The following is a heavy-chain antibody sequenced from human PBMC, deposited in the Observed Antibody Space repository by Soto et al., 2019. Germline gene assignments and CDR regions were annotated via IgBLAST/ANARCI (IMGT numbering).Heavy chain of an antibody. CDR1: GFTLSSYW. D-gene: IGHD2-21*02. Sequence: EVQLVESGGGLVQPGGSLRLSCAASGFTLSSYWMHWVRQVPGKGLVWVSRINSDGSSTTYADTVKGRFTISRDNAKNTLYLQMISLRAEDTAVYYRARGPGGNSAFAYWGQGTLVTVSS. CDR2: INSDGSST. J-gene: IGHJ4*02. CDR3: ARGPGGNSAFAY. V-gene: IGHV3-74*01.